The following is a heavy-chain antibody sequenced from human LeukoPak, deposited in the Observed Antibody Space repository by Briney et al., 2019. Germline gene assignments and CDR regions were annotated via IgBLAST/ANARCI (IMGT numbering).Heavy chain of an antibody. CDR1: GFTFRSYN. V-gene: IGHV3-21*06. D-gene: IGHD1-26*01. CDR3: ARDRYSGNYGAYYYYYMDV. Sequence: GVSLRLSCAASGFTFRSYNMNGVPQAPGKGLEGGSSITNSSKYIYYADAVKGRFPISGDNAKNSLYLQMDSVRVEDTAEYYCARDRYSGNYGAYYYYYMDVWGKGTTVTVSS. CDR2: ITNSSKYI. J-gene: IGHJ6*03.